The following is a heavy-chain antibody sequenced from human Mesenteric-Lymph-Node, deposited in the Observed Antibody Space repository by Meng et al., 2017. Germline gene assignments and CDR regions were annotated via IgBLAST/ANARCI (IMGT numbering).Heavy chain of an antibody. CDR1: GGTFSSYT. Sequence: ASVKVSCKASGGTFSSYTISWVRQAPGQGLEWMGWINPNSGGTNYAQKFQGRVTMTRDTSISTAYMELSRLRSDDTAVYYCATGDSRDYWGQGTLVTVSS. CDR2: INPNSGGT. CDR3: ATGDSRDY. V-gene: IGHV1-2*02. D-gene: IGHD3-22*01. J-gene: IGHJ4*02.